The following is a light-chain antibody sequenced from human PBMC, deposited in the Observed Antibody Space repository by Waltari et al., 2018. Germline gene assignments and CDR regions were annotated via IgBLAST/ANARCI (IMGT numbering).Light chain of an antibody. CDR1: SSDVWIDDL. V-gene: IGLV2-23*02. J-gene: IGLJ2*01. CDR2: DVS. CDR3: YSYAGAPWV. Sequence: QSALTQPASVSGSPGQSITIPCSGTSSDVWIDDLVSWYQQHPGKAPKLMIYDVSKRPSGISDRFSGSKSGNTASLTISGLQAEDEADYYCYSYAGAPWVFGGGTKVTVL.